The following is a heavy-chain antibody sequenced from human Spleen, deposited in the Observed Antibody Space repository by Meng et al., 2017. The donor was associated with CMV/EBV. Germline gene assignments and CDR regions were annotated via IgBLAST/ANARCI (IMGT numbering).Heavy chain of an antibody. D-gene: IGHD3-22*01. V-gene: IGHV3-74*01. CDR3: ARAPYPYNSSGYYNY. CDR1: RFTLSSYW. J-gene: IGHJ4*02. CDR2: INSNESST. Sequence: SRFTLSSYWMHLVGQGPEKVLVWDSRINSNESSTSYAGSVKGGFTISRDNAKNTLYLQMNSLRAEDTAVYYCARAPYPYNSSGYYNYWGQGTLVTVSS.